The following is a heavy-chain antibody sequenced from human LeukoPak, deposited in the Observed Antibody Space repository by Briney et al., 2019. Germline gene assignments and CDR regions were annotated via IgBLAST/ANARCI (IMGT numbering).Heavy chain of an antibody. D-gene: IGHD5-24*01. J-gene: IGHJ3*02. CDR3: ARDRLEMATIRGAFDI. Sequence: PSQTLSLTCTVYGVSINSGDYDWSRVRQRPGKGLEWIGYIYYSGSTYYNPSLKSRVTMSIDTSKNQFSLILTSVTAADTAIYYCARDRLEMATIRGAFDIWGQGRMVVVSS. CDR1: GVSINSGDYD. V-gene: IGHV4-31*03. CDR2: IYYSGST.